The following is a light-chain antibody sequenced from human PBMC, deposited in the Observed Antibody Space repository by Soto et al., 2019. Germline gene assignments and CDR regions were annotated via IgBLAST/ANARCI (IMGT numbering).Light chain of an antibody. J-gene: IGKJ5*01. CDR1: QSINNW. Sequence: DIQMTQSPSTLSASVGASVTITCLASQSINNWLAWHQQKPGKAPKLLIYKASNLESGVPSRFSGSGSGTEFTLTISSLQPDDFATYYCQQYNSYPITFGQGTRLEIK. V-gene: IGKV1-5*03. CDR3: QQYNSYPIT. CDR2: KAS.